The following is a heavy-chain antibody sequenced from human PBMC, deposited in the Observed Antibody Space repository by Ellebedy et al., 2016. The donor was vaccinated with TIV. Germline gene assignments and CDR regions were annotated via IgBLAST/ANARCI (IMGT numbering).Heavy chain of an antibody. CDR1: GFTFSSYA. CDR3: ATPPDTAMDNYYYGMDV. V-gene: IGHV3-30*04. CDR2: ISYDGSNK. J-gene: IGHJ6*02. Sequence: GGSLRLSXAASGFTFSSYAMHWVRQAPGKGLEWVAVISYDGSNKYYADSVKGRFTISRDNSKNTLYLQMNSLRAEDTAVYYCATPPDTAMDNYYYGMDVWGQGTTVTVSS. D-gene: IGHD5-18*01.